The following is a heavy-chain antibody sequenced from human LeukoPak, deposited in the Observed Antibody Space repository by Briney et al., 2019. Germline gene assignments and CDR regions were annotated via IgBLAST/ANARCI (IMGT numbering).Heavy chain of an antibody. Sequence: SETLSLTCTVSGGSISSSSYYWGWIRQPPGKGLEWIGSIYYSGSTYYNPSLKSRDTISVDTSKNQFSLKLSSVTAADTAVYYCAQVGSSTYYYYGMDVWGQGTTVTVSS. CDR3: AQVGSSTYYYYGMDV. CDR2: IYYSGST. CDR1: GGSISSSSYY. D-gene: IGHD3-10*01. J-gene: IGHJ6*02. V-gene: IGHV4-39*01.